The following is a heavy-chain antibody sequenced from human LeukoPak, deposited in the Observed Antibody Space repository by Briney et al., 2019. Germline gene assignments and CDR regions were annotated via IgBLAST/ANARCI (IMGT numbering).Heavy chain of an antibody. CDR3: VRNYGYCSGTSCYVFDY. D-gene: IGHD2-2*01. CDR2: ITSNGGNT. J-gene: IGHJ4*02. Sequence: GGSLRLSCSASGFTFSYYAMHWVRQAPGKGLEYVSGITSNGGNTYYADSLKGRFTISRDNSKNTLYLQMSSLRAEDTAVFYCVRNYGYCSGTSCYVFDYWGQGTLVTVSS. V-gene: IGHV3-64D*09. CDR1: GFTFSYYA.